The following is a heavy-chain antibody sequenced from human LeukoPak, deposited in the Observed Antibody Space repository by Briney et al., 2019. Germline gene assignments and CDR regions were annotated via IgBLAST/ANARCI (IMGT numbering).Heavy chain of an antibody. J-gene: IGHJ4*02. Sequence: GGSLRLSCAASGFTFSSYSMNWVRQAPGKGLEGVSSISSISSYIYYADSVKGRFTISRDNAKNSLYLQMNSLRAEDTAVYYCARDPSRYYDFWSGYYADFDYWGQGTLVTVSS. CDR2: ISSISSYI. CDR1: GFTFSSYS. D-gene: IGHD3-3*01. V-gene: IGHV3-21*01. CDR3: ARDPSRYYDFWSGYYADFDY.